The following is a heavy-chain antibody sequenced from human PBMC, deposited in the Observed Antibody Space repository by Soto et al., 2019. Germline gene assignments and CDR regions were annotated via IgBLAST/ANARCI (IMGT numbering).Heavy chain of an antibody. CDR1: GYNFNTYY. CDR3: AAYRAGFDH. Sequence: EVQLVQSGAEMKRPGESLRISCQASGYNFNTYYIAWVRQMPGKGLQCMGRIDPSDSYTYYSPSFQGHVTTSVDKSTSAAYLPWSSLDASVTAMYYCAAYRAGFDHWGQGTLVAVSS. V-gene: IGHV5-10-1*03. J-gene: IGHJ4*02. CDR2: IDPSDSYT.